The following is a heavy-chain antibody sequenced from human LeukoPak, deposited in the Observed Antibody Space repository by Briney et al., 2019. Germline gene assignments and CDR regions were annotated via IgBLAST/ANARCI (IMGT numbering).Heavy chain of an antibody. CDR3: ARARNEKSIDY. Sequence: GGSLSLSCAASGFTFSSYSMNWVRQAPGKGLEWVSSISSSSSYIYYADSVKGRFTISRDNAKNSLYLQMNSLRAEATAVYYCARARNEKSIDYWGRGTLFTVSS. CDR1: GFTFSSYS. J-gene: IGHJ4*02. V-gene: IGHV3-21*01. D-gene: IGHD1-1*01. CDR2: ISSSSSYI.